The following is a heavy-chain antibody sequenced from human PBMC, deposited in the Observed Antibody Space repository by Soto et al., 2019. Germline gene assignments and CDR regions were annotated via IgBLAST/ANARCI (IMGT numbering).Heavy chain of an antibody. Sequence: QVQLVQSGAEVKKPGASVKVSCKASGYTFSNYGISWVRQAPGQGLEWMGWISGYNGNTHYAQKFQGRVTMTTDTSTSTAYMELRSLRSDDTTMFYCARDGSSSWPNFDYWGQGTLVTVSS. D-gene: IGHD6-13*01. CDR1: GYTFSNYG. V-gene: IGHV1-18*01. CDR3: ARDGSSSWPNFDY. CDR2: ISGYNGNT. J-gene: IGHJ4*02.